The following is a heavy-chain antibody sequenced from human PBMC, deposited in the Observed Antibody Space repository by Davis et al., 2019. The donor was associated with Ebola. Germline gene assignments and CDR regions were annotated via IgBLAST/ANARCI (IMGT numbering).Heavy chain of an antibody. CDR2: IYYSGST. J-gene: IGHJ4*02. CDR1: GGSISSSSYY. D-gene: IGHD3/OR15-3a*01. Sequence: PSETLSLTCTVSGGSISSSSYYWGWIRQPPGKGLEWIGSIYYSGSTYYNPSLKSRVTISVDTSKNQFSLKLSSVTAADTAVYYCASCIGPNFDYWGQGTLVTVSS. CDR3: ASCIGPNFDY. V-gene: IGHV4-39*01.